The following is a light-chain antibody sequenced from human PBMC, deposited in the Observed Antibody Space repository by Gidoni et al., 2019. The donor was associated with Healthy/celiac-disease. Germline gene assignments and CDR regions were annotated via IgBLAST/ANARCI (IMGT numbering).Light chain of an antibody. Sequence: EIVLTQSPATLSWSPGERATLSCRASQSVSSYLAWYQQKPGQAPRLRIYDASNRATGTPARFRGSGSGTDFTLSISSLEPEDFAVYYCQQRSNWPWTFGQGTKVEIQ. CDR1: QSVSSY. J-gene: IGKJ1*01. V-gene: IGKV3-11*01. CDR2: DAS. CDR3: QQRSNWPWT.